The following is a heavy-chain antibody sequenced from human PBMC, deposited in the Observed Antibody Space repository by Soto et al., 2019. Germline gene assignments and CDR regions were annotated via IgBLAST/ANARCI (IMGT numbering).Heavy chain of an antibody. Sequence: GGSLRLSCAASGFTFSSYPMSWVRQAPGKGLEWVSAISGSGGSTYYADSVKGRFTISRDNSKNTLYLQMNSLRAEDTAVYYCAKDQPYGDYGLGIYWGQGTLVTVSS. V-gene: IGHV3-23*01. CDR1: GFTFSSYP. CDR3: AKDQPYGDYGLGIY. CDR2: ISGSGGST. D-gene: IGHD4-17*01. J-gene: IGHJ4*02.